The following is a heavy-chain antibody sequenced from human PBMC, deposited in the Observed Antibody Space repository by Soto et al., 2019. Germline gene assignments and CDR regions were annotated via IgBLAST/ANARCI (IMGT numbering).Heavy chain of an antibody. D-gene: IGHD6-19*01. CDR2: ISYDGSSK. Sequence: PVGSLRLSCAASGFTFRSYAMHWVRQAPGKGLEWVAVISYDGSSKYYADSVKGRFTISRDNSKNTLFLQMNSLRAEDTAVYYCAATIAVFGVDVWGQGTTVTVSS. V-gene: IGHV3-30-3*01. J-gene: IGHJ6*02. CDR1: GFTFRSYA. CDR3: AATIAVFGVDV.